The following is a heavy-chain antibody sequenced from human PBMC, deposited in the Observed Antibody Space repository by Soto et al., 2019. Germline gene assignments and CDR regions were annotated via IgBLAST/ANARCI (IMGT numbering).Heavy chain of an antibody. CDR1: GFTFSSCA. J-gene: IGHJ4*02. V-gene: IGHV3-23*01. D-gene: IGHD2-15*01. CDR3: AQVACSGGTYYGTDY. Sequence: PVGSLRLSCAASGFTFSSCAMNWVRQAPGKGLEWVSTISGSGGSTYYADSVKGRFTISRDYSEHTLYLQMNSLRAEDTAVYYCAQVACSGGTYYGTDYWGQGTLVTVSS. CDR2: ISGSGGST.